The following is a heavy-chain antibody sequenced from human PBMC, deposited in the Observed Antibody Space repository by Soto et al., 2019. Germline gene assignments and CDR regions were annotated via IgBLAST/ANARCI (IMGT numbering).Heavy chain of an antibody. CDR2: INHSGST. Sequence: AETLSLTCAVYGGSFIGYYWSWIRQPPGKGLEWIGEINHSGSTNYNPSLKSRVTISVDTSKNQFSLKLSSVTAADTAVYYCARMGSGKFLYCSGGSCSVWFDPWGQGTLVTVSS. CDR1: GGSFIGYY. V-gene: IGHV4-34*01. J-gene: IGHJ5*02. CDR3: ARMGSGKFLYCSGGSCSVWFDP. D-gene: IGHD2-15*01.